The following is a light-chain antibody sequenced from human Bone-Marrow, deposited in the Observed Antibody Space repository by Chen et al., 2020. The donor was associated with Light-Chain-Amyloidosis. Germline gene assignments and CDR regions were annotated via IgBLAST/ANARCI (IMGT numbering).Light chain of an antibody. CDR2: QDS. J-gene: IGLJ3*02. V-gene: IGLV3-25*03. Sequence: SYELTQPPSVSVSPGQTARITCSGDALPKQYAYWYQPKPGQAPVLVIYQDSERPSGIPERFSCASSGTTVTLTISGVQAEDEADYSCQSADSSGTLWVFGGGTKLTVL. CDR3: QSADSSGTLWV. CDR1: ALPKQY.